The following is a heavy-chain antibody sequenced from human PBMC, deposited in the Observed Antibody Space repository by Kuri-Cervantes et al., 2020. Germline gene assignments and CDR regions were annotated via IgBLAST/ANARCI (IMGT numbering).Heavy chain of an antibody. CDR3: ARGYTYYYGSGSYYTVRFDP. J-gene: IGHJ5*02. V-gene: IGHV1-18*01. CDR2: ISAYNGNT. CDR1: GYTFTSYG. Sequence: ASVKVSCKASGYTFTSYGISWVRQAPGQGLEWMGWISAYNGNTNYAQKLQGRVTMTTDTSTSTAYMELRSLRSDDTAVYYCARGYTYYYGSGSYYTVRFDPWGQGTLVTVSS. D-gene: IGHD3-10*01.